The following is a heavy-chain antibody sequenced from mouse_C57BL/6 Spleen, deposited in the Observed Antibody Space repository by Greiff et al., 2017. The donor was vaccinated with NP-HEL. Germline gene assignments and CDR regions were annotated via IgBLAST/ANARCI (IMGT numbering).Heavy chain of an antibody. D-gene: IGHD1-1*01. CDR3: SRDHGSSYGYFDV. Sequence: EVMLVESEGGLVQPGSSMKLSCTASGFTFSDYYMAWVRQVPEKGLEWVANINYDGSSTYYLDSLKSRFIISRDNAKNILYLQMSSLKSEDTATYYCSRDHGSSYGYFDVWGTGTTVTVSS. CDR2: INYDGSST. CDR1: GFTFSDYY. V-gene: IGHV5-16*01. J-gene: IGHJ1*03.